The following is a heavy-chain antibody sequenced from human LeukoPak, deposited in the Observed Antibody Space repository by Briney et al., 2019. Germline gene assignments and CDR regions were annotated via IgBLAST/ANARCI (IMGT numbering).Heavy chain of an antibody. J-gene: IGHJ4*02. CDR1: AFTFSNYA. CDR2: IRVSGDST. Sequence: GGSLRLSCAASAFTFSNYAISWVRQAAGKVLEWVSAIRVSGDSTYTDYSEKVQFTISRENSKNTKYLQMNSLRVDDTALYYSAKATLRSLPSAYFDYWGQGALVTVSS. V-gene: IGHV3-23*01. CDR3: AKATLRSLPSAYFDY. D-gene: IGHD2-15*01.